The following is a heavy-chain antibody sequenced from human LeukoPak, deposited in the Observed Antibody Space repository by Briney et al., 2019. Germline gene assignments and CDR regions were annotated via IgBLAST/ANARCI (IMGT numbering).Heavy chain of an antibody. CDR2: IIPIFGTA. V-gene: IGHV1-69*13. J-gene: IGHJ6*04. D-gene: IGHD5-18*01. CDR3: ARGPYSYGPSGVYYGMDV. CDR1: GGTFSSYA. Sequence: ASVKVSCKASGGTFSSYAISWVRQAPGQGLEWMGGIIPIFGTANYAQKFQGRVTITADESTSTAYMELSSLRSEDTAVYYCARGPYSYGPSGVYYGMDVWGKGTTVTVSS.